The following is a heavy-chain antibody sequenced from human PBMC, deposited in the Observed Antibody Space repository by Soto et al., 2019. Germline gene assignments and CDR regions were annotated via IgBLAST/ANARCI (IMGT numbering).Heavy chain of an antibody. J-gene: IGHJ6*02. CDR3: ARHLYYDISPGYLRPYHYYGMDV. V-gene: IGHV4-59*08. Sequence: SETLCLTCTVAGGSISGYYWSWIRQPPGKGLEWIGCIYYSGSTNYNPSLRSRVTISVDTSKNQFSLNLRSVTAADTAVYYCARHLYYDISPGYLRPYHYYGMDVWGQGTTVTVSS. CDR1: GGSISGYY. CDR2: IYYSGST. D-gene: IGHD3-9*01.